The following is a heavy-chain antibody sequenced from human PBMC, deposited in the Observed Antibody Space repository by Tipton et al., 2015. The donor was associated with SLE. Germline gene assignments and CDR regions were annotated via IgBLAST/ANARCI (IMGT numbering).Heavy chain of an antibody. CDR2: VTQSGAT. J-gene: IGHJ4*02. CDR3: ARTEQGTGSYYRLVFEI. CDR1: GGSISTYY. V-gene: IGHV4-34*01. Sequence: TLSLTCTVSGGSISTYYWSWIRQHPGKGLEWIGEVTQSGATNYNPSLKSRVTISVDTSKNQFSLKLSPVTAADTAVYYCARTEQGTGSYYRLVFEIWGQGTLVTVSS. D-gene: IGHD3-10*01.